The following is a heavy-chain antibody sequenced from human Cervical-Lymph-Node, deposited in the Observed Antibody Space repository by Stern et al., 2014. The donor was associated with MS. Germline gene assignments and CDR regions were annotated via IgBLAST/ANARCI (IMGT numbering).Heavy chain of an antibody. CDR2: IKEDGGET. V-gene: IGHV3-7*01. D-gene: IGHD2-2*01. Sequence: VQLVQSGGGLVQPGGSLRLSCAASGFTFSSYWMSGVRQAPGKGLEWVANIKEDGGETYHVDSVKGRFTISRDNAKNSLYLQMNSLRAEDTAVYYCARGVVVPAADYGMDVWGQGTTVTVSS. CDR1: GFTFSSYW. CDR3: ARGVVVPAADYGMDV. J-gene: IGHJ6*02.